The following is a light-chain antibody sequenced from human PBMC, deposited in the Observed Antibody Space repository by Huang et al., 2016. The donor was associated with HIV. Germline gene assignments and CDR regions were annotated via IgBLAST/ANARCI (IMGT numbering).Light chain of an antibody. CDR2: AAS. Sequence: DIQMTQSPSSLSASVGARVIMTCRASQTITTYLNWYQQRPGKAPKLLIYAASSLQSGGPSRCRGSGSGTDFTLTISSLQPEDFATYYCQQSYSSLLSFGGGTKVAIK. J-gene: IGKJ4*01. CDR3: QQSYSSLLS. V-gene: IGKV1-39*01. CDR1: QTITTY.